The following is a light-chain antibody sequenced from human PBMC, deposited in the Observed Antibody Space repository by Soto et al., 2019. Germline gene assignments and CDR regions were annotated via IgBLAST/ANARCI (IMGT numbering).Light chain of an antibody. J-gene: IGLJ2*01. CDR3: AAWDDSLNGVV. V-gene: IGLV1-44*01. CDR1: SSNIGSNT. CDR2: SKN. Sequence: QSVLTQPPSASGTPGQRVTISCSGSSSNIGSNTVNWYQQLPGTAPKVLIHSKNQRPSGVPDRFSGSKSGTSASLAISGLQSEDEADYYCAAWDDSLNGVVFGGGTKLTVL.